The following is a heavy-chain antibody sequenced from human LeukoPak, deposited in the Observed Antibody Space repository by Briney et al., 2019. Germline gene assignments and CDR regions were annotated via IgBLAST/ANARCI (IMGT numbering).Heavy chain of an antibody. D-gene: IGHD3-3*01. CDR3: ARGRPEGQAYYDFWSGYYTRPYNWFDP. CDR1: GYTFTGYY. CDR2: INPNSGGT. J-gene: IGHJ5*02. V-gene: IGHV1-2*02. Sequence: ASVKVSCKASGYTFTGYYMHWVRQAPGQGLEWMGWINPNSGGTNYAQKFQGRVTMTRDTSISTAYMELSRLRSDDTAVYYCARGRPEGQAYYDFWSGYYTRPYNWFDPWGQGTLVTVSS.